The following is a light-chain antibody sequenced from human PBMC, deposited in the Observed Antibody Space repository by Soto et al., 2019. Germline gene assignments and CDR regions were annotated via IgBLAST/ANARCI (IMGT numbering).Light chain of an antibody. Sequence: EIVLTPSPGTLSLSPGERATLSCRASQSVSSSYLAWYQPKPGQAPRLLIYGASSRATGIPDRFSGSGSGTDFTLTISRLEPEDFGVYYCQQYGTSPPRTFGQGTKVDIK. V-gene: IGKV3-20*01. CDR1: QSVSSSY. J-gene: IGKJ1*01. CDR3: QQYGTSPPRT. CDR2: GAS.